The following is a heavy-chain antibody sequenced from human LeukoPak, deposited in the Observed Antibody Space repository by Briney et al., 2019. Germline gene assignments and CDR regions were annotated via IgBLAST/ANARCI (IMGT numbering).Heavy chain of an antibody. CDR1: GGSISSGSYY. V-gene: IGHV4-61*02. J-gene: IGHJ3*02. CDR2: IYTSGST. D-gene: IGHD3-22*01. CDR3: ARARYYDSSGYYSNDAFDI. Sequence: SQTLSLTCTVSGGSISSGSYYWSWIRQSAGKGLEWIGRIYTSGSTNYNPSLKSRVTISVDTSKNQFSLKLSSVTAADTAVYYCARARYYDSSGYYSNDAFDIWGQGTMVTVSS.